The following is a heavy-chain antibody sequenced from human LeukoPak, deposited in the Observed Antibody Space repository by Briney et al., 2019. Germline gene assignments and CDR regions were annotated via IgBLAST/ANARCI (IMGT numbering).Heavy chain of an antibody. CDR2: IDGSGIST. Sequence: PGGSLRLSCAASGFTFSSYALSWVRQAPGKGLEWVSSIDGSGISTYDAVSVKGRFTISRDNSKNTLYLQMNSLRAEDTAVYYCAEDRLTSSWYFGFDYWGQGTLVTVSS. CDR3: AEDRLTSSWYFGFDY. J-gene: IGHJ4*02. CDR1: GFTFSSYA. D-gene: IGHD6-13*01. V-gene: IGHV3-23*01.